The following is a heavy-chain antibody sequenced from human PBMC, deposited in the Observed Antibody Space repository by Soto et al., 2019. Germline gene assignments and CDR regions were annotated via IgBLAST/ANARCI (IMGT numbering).Heavy chain of an antibody. J-gene: IGHJ6*02. CDR3: ARDLGAIYDILSGYGMDV. D-gene: IGHD3-9*01. V-gene: IGHV1-18*01. CDR2: ISAYNGNT. Sequence: QVQLVQSGAEVKKPGASVKVSCKASGHTFTSYGIRWVRQAPGKGLEWMGWISAYNGNTNYAQKLQGRSTMTTDTATSRAYMELRSLRFDDTAVYYCARDLGAIYDILSGYGMDVWGQGTTVTVSS. CDR1: GHTFTSYG.